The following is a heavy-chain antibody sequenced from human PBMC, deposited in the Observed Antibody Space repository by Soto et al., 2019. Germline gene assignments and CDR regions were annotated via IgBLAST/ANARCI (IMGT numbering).Heavy chain of an antibody. CDR1: GGSISSYY. CDR2: IYYSGST. J-gene: IGHJ4*02. Sequence: SETLSLTCTVSGGSISSYYWSWIRQPPGKGLEWIGYIYYSGSTNYNPSLKSRVTISVDTSKNQFSLKLNSVTAADTAVYYCARRWGEGRVDYWGQGTLVTVSS. V-gene: IGHV4-59*12. CDR3: ARRWGEGRVDY. D-gene: IGHD3-10*01.